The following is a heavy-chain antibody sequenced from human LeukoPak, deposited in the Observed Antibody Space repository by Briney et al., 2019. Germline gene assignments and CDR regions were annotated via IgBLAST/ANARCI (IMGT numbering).Heavy chain of an antibody. CDR1: GGTFSSHA. CDR3: ARGRTTGEFDY. V-gene: IGHV1-69*05. J-gene: IGHJ4*02. CDR2: INPIFHTP. Sequence: GASVKVSCKAPGGTFSSHAISWVRQAPGQGLEWMGGINPIFHTPTYAKKFQGRLTITKDESMSTASMDLSSLISDDTAVYYCARGRTTGEFDYWGQGTLVTVSS. D-gene: IGHD4-11*01.